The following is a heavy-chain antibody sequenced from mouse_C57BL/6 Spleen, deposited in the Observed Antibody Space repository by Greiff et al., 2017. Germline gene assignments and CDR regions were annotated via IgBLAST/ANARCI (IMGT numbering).Heavy chain of an antibody. Sequence: VQLQQPGAELVKPGASVKLSCKASGYTFTSYWMHWVKQRPGQGLEWIGMIHPNSGSTNYNAKFKSKATLTVDKSSSTAYMQLSSLTSEDSAVYYCARNYYGSSYDAMDYWGQGTSVTVSS. J-gene: IGHJ4*01. CDR1: GYTFTSYW. CDR2: IHPNSGST. V-gene: IGHV1-64*01. D-gene: IGHD1-1*01. CDR3: ARNYYGSSYDAMDY.